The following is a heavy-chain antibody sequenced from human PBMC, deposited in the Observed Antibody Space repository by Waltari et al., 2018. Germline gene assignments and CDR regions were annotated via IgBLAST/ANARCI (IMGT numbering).Heavy chain of an antibody. D-gene: IGHD3-16*01. J-gene: IGHJ6*02. V-gene: IGHV3-23*01. CDR1: GFTFSSNA. Sequence: EVQLLESGGGLVQPGGSLRLSCAASGFTFSSNATSWVRTAPGEGLEWVSAISGRGGSTYYADSVKGRFTISSDNSKSTLYLQMNSLRAEDTAVYYCAKAVGAGYYYGMDVWGQGTTVTVSS. CDR3: AKAVGAGYYYGMDV. CDR2: ISGRGGST.